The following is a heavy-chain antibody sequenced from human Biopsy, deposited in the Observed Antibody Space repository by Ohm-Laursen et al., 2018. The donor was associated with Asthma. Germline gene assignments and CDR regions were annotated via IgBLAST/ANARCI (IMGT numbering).Heavy chain of an antibody. J-gene: IGHJ5*02. D-gene: IGHD3-22*01. CDR2: ISASGVRT. CDR3: AKITTDRQKANNWFDP. V-gene: IGHV3-23*01. CDR1: GFAFNNSS. Sequence: SLRLSRAASGFAFNNSSMTWVRQAPGKGLEWVSSISASGVRTFYADSVKGRFTVSRDSSRNTLYLQLSTLRVEDTAVYFCAKITTDRQKANNWFDPWGQGTLVTVSS.